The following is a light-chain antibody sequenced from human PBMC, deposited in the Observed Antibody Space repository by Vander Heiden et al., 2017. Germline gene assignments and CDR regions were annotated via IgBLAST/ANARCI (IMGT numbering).Light chain of an antibody. V-gene: IGKV2-28*01. CDR2: FGS. Sequence: EIVMTQSLLFLIVTTGEQDYIPCRSSQCLLHRKGYSYLDWYLQKPGQSPQLLIYFGSSLASGVPYRFSGSGSGTDFTLNISSLEAEDFAIYYCMQTLHTPFTFGPGTKVDIK. CDR3: MQTLHTPFT. CDR1: QCLLHRKGYSY. J-gene: IGKJ3*01.